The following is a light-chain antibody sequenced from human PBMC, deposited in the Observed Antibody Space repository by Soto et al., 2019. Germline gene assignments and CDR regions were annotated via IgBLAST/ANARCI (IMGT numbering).Light chain of an antibody. CDR3: QQRSNWLT. CDR1: QSVSSY. CDR2: DAF. J-gene: IGKJ4*01. Sequence: IGLISTAPALSLYPEERATLSCRASQSVSSYLAWYQQKPGQAPRLLIYDAFNRATGVPARFSGSGSGTDFTLTISSLEPEDFAVYYCQQRSNWLTFGGGTKVDI. V-gene: IGKV3-11*01.